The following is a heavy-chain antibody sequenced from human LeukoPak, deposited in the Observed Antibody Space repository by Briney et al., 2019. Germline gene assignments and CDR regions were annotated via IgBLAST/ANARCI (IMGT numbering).Heavy chain of an antibody. J-gene: IGHJ3*02. D-gene: IGHD1-26*01. V-gene: IGHV4-30-2*01. CDR1: GGSISSGGYS. CDR2: IYHSGST. Sequence: PSQTLSLTCAVSGGSISSGGYSWSWIRQPPGKGLEWIGYIYHSGSTYYNPSLKSRVTISVDRSKNQFSLKLSSVTAADTAVYYCARGLVGLTPYAGVFEIWGQGTKVTVSS. CDR3: ARGLVGLTPYAGVFEI.